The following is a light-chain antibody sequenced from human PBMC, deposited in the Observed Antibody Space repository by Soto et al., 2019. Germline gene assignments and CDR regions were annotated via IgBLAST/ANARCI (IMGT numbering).Light chain of an antibody. CDR2: KAS. CDR1: QSISGW. CDR3: QQYDIFSLT. V-gene: IGKV1-5*03. Sequence: DIQMTQSPSTLSASVGDRVTITCRASQSISGWLAWYQQKPGKAPKRLIYKASTLESGIPSRFSGGGSGTEFTLTISSLQPDDFATYYCQQYDIFSLTFGGGTKVEVK. J-gene: IGKJ4*01.